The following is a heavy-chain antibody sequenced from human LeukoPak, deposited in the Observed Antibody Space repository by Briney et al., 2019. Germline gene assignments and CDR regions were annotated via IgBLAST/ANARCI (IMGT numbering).Heavy chain of an antibody. Sequence: PGGSLRLSCAASGLTLSGSAMQWVRQAPGEGLEWVGRIRSEAENSATALAASVKGTFTISRDDSKNTVYLQLDSLKAEDTAVYYCAKPLPGVRTKHALAIWGRGALVTVAS. CDR1: GLTLSGSA. D-gene: IGHD3-3*01. CDR2: IRSEAENSAT. J-gene: IGHJ3*02. V-gene: IGHV3-73*01. CDR3: AKPLPGVRTKHALAI.